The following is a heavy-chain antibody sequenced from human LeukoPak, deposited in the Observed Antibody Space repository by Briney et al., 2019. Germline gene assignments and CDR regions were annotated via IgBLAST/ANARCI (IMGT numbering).Heavy chain of an antibody. D-gene: IGHD4-17*01. CDR2: ISTSGST. J-gene: IGHJ6*03. CDR1: GDSLSGFY. Sequence: SETLSLTCTVSGDSLSGFYWSWLRQPAGKGLQWIGRISTSGSTNYNPSLKSRVTMSVDRSTNEFSLTVRSVTAADTSLYYCARGLPSYGDYVDYYFYMDVWGKGTTVTVSS. V-gene: IGHV4-4*07. CDR3: ARGLPSYGDYVDYYFYMDV.